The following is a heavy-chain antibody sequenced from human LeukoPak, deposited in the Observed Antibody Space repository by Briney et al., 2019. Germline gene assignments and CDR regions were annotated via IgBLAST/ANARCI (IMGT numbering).Heavy chain of an antibody. CDR3: ARDFPDDRNPGQYCSGGSCYSPGVDAFDI. CDR2: IYYSGST. J-gene: IGHJ3*02. Sequence: PSEILSLTCAVYGGSFSGYYWSWIRQPPGKGLEWIGYIYYSGSTNYNPSLKSRVTISVDTSKNQFSLKLSSVTAADTAVYYCARDFPDDRNPGQYCSGGSCYSPGVDAFDIWGQGTMVTVSS. V-gene: IGHV4-59*01. D-gene: IGHD2-15*01. CDR1: GGSFSGYY.